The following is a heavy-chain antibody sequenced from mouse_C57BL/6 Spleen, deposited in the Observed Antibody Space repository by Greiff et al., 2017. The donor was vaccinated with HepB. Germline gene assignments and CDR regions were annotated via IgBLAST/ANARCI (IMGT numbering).Heavy chain of an antibody. D-gene: IGHD2-4*01. CDR3: TRDYDYDGWFAY. CDR2: IDPETGGT. CDR1: GYTFTDYE. J-gene: IGHJ3*01. V-gene: IGHV1-15*01. Sequence: QVQLQQSGAELVRPGASVTLSCKASGYTFTDYEMHWVKQTPVHGLEWIGAIDPETGGTAYNQKFKGKAILTADKSSSTAYMELRSLTSEDSAVYYCTRDYDYDGWFAYWGQGTLVTVSA.